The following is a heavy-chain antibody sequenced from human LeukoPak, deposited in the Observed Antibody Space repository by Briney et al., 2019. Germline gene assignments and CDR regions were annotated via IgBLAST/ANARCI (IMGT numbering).Heavy chain of an antibody. D-gene: IGHD6-13*01. V-gene: IGHV1-2*02. CDR2: INPNSGGT. CDR1: GYTFTGYY. CDR3: ARPRIAAAGKRAWFDP. Sequence: GASVKVSCKASGYTFTGYYMHWVRQAPGQGLEWMGWINPNSGGTNYAQKFQGRVTMTRDTSISTAYMELSRLRSDDTAVYYCARPRIAAAGKRAWFDPWGQGTLVTVSS. J-gene: IGHJ5*02.